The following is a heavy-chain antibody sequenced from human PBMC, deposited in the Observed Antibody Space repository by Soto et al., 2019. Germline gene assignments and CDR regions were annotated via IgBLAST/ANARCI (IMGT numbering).Heavy chain of an antibody. Sequence: ASVKVSCKVSGYTLTELSMHWVRQAPGKGLEWMGGFDPEDGETIYAQKFQGRVTMTEDTSTDTAYMELSSLRSEDTAVYYCATYCSGGSCYPYCFDYWGQGTLVTVSS. CDR2: FDPEDGET. D-gene: IGHD2-15*01. V-gene: IGHV1-24*01. CDR1: GYTLTELS. J-gene: IGHJ4*02. CDR3: ATYCSGGSCYPYCFDY.